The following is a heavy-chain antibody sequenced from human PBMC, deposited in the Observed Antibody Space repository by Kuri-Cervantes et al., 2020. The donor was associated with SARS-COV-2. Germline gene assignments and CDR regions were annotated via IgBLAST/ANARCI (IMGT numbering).Heavy chain of an antibody. Sequence: LSLTCAASGFTFSSYSMNWVRQAPGKGLEWVSSISSSSSYIYYADSVKGRFTISRDNAKNSLYLQMNSLRAEDTAVYYCAAGLVDPIDYWGQGTLVTVSS. CDR1: GFTFSSYS. CDR3: AAGLVDPIDY. J-gene: IGHJ4*02. V-gene: IGHV3-21*01. CDR2: ISSSSSYI. D-gene: IGHD1-26*01.